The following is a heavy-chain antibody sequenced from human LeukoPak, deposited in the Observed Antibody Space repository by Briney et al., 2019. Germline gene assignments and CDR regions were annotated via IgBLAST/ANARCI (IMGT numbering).Heavy chain of an antibody. CDR2: INPNSGGT. J-gene: IGHJ6*02. CDR3: ATCIAVAGCSYYYYGMDV. D-gene: IGHD6-19*01. V-gene: IGHV1-2*02. CDR1: GYTFTGYY. Sequence: ASVKVSCKASGYTFTGYYMHWVRQAPGQGLEWMGWINPNSGGTNYAQKFQGRVTMTRDTSISTAYMELSRLRSDDTAVYYCATCIAVAGCSYYYYGMDVWGQGTTVTVSS.